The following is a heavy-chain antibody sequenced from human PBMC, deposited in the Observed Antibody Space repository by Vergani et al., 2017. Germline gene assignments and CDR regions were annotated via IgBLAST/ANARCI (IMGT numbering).Heavy chain of an antibody. CDR3: ATLEQYCSGGSCYPGWFDP. Sequence: EVQLVQSGAAVKKPGESLKISCKGSGYSFTSYWIGWVRQMPGKGLEWMGIIYLGDSDTRYSPSFQGQVTISADKSISTAYLQWSSLKASDTAMYYCATLEQYCSGGSCYPGWFDPWGQGTLVTVSS. D-gene: IGHD2-15*01. CDR2: IYLGDSDT. V-gene: IGHV5-51*03. J-gene: IGHJ5*02. CDR1: GYSFTSYW.